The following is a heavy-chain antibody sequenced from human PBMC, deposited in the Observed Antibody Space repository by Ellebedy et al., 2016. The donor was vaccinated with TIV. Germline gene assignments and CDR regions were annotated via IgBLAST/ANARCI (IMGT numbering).Heavy chain of an antibody. CDR2: ISGDGTIT. CDR3: ATFSRPVY. J-gene: IGHJ4*02. V-gene: IGHV3-74*01. D-gene: IGHD3-3*02. Sequence: GESLKISXAASGFTFSSYWMHWVRQAPGKGLVWVSRISGDGTITSYADSVKGRFTISRDNAKNMVYLQMNSLRAEDTAVYHCATFSRPVYWGQGTLVTVSS. CDR1: GFTFSSYW.